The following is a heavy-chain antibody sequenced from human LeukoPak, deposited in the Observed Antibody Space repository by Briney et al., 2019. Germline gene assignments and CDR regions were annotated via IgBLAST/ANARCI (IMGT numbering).Heavy chain of an antibody. J-gene: IGHJ6*03. D-gene: IGHD3-22*01. V-gene: IGHV3-21*01. Sequence: GSLRLSCAASGFTFSSYSMNWFRQAPGKGLEWVSSISSSSSYIYYADSVKGRFTISRDNAKNSLYLQMNGLRAEDTAVYYCARPYYYDSSGSIYYYYYMDVWGKGTTVTVSS. CDR3: ARPYYYDSSGSIYYYYYMDV. CDR2: ISSSSSYI. CDR1: GFTFSSYS.